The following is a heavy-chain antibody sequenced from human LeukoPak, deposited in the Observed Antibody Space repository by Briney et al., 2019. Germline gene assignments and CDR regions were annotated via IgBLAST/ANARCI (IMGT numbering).Heavy chain of an antibody. CDR1: GGSFSGYY. Sequence: PSETLSLTCAVYGGSFSGYYWSWIRQPPGKGLEWIGEINHSGSTNYNPSLKSRVTISVDTSKNQFSLKLSSVTAADTAVYYCARGREGISYYGMDVWGQGTTVTVSS. V-gene: IGHV4-34*01. CDR2: INHSGST. CDR3: ARGREGISYYGMDV. J-gene: IGHJ6*02.